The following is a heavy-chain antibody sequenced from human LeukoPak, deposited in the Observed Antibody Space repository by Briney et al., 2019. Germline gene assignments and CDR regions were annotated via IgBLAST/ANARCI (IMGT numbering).Heavy chain of an antibody. V-gene: IGHV4-59*01. D-gene: IGHD5-18*01. CDR2: IDYRGST. J-gene: IGHJ3*02. Sequence: SETLSLTCTVSGCSISSYYWSWIRQPPGKGLEWIAYIDYRGSTTYNPSLKSRVTISVDTSRNQFSLKLSSVTAADTAVYYCARSRSGYSYDHAAFDIWGQGTMVTVSS. CDR1: GCSISSYY. CDR3: ARSRSGYSYDHAAFDI.